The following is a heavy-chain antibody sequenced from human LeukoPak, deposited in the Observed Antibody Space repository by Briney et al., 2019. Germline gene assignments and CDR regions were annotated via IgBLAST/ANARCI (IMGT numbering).Heavy chain of an antibody. D-gene: IGHD1-1*01. CDR3: ARQSVQGWFDP. CDR2: VYTSGST. Sequence: SETLSLTCTVSGGSISSGCFYWSWIRQPAGKGLEWIGRVYTSGSTNYNPSLKSRVTISMDTSKNQFSLNLSSVTAADTAVYYCARQSVQGWFDPWGQGTLVTVSS. CDR1: GGSISSGCFY. V-gene: IGHV4-61*02. J-gene: IGHJ5*02.